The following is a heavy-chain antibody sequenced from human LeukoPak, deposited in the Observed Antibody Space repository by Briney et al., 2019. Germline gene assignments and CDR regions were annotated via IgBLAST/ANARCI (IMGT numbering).Heavy chain of an antibody. J-gene: IGHJ4*02. CDR1: GFTFSSYG. CDR2: ISYDGSNK. Sequence: GGSLRLSCAASGFTFSSYGMHWVRQAPGKELEWVAVISYDGSNKYYADSVKGRFTISRDNSKNTLYLQMNSLRAEDTAVYYCAKDAHIAVAGTVGYWGQGTLVTVSS. CDR3: AKDAHIAVAGTVGY. V-gene: IGHV3-30*18. D-gene: IGHD6-19*01.